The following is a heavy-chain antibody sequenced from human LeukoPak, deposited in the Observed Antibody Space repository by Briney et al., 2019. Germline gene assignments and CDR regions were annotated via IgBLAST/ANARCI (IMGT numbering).Heavy chain of an antibody. D-gene: IGHD5-18*01. CDR3: AQGYSIGWFPN. V-gene: IGHV3-23*01. Sequence: GGSLRLSCAASGFTFSSYAMSWVRQAPGKGREWVSAISGSGGSTYYADSVEGRFTISRDNSENTLYLQMNSLRTEDTAVYYCAQGYSIGWFPNWGQGSLVSVSS. CDR1: GFTFSSYA. CDR2: ISGSGGST. J-gene: IGHJ4*02.